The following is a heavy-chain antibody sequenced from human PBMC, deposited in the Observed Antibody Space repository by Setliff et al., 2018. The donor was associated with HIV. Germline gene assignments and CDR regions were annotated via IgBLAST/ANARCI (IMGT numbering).Heavy chain of an antibody. Sequence: SETLSLTCTISGGSFGVYRWSWIRQSAGRGLEWIGRIDSSGTTDYKPSLKGRVAISVDTSRNQFSLRVTSVTAADMAVHFCARDRHSSGLGSYGPWGPGILVTVSS. D-gene: IGHD3-10*01. J-gene: IGHJ5*02. CDR3: ARDRHSSGLGSYGP. CDR1: GGSFGVYR. V-gene: IGHV4-4*07. CDR2: IDSSGTT.